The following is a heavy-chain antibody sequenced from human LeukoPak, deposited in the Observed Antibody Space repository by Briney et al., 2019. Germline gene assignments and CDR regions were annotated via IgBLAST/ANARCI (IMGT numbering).Heavy chain of an antibody. V-gene: IGHV4-39*01. D-gene: IGHD2-2*02. J-gene: IGHJ5*02. Sequence: SETLSLTCTVSGGSISSSSYYWGWIRQPPGKGLEWIGSIYYSGSTYYNPSLKSRVTISVDTSKNQFSLKLSSVTAAGTAVYYCARGPGYCSSTSCYNNWFDPWGQGTLVTVSS. CDR1: GGSISSSSYY. CDR3: ARGPGYCSSTSCYNNWFDP. CDR2: IYYSGST.